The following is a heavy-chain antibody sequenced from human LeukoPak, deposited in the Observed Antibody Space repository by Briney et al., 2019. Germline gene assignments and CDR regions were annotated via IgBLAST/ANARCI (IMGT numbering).Heavy chain of an antibody. J-gene: IGHJ5*02. V-gene: IGHV1-69*13. CDR2: IIPIFGTA. CDR3: ARVKDTITIFGVVIAWFDP. D-gene: IGHD3-3*01. CDR1: GGTFSSYA. Sequence: GASVKVSCKASGGTFSSYAISWVRQAPGQGLEWMGGIIPIFGTANYAQKFQGRVTITADESTSTAYMELSSLRSEDTAVYYCARVKDTITIFGVVIAWFDPWGQGTLVTVSS.